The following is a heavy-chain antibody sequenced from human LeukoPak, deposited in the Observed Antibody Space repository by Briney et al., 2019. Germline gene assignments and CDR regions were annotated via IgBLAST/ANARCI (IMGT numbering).Heavy chain of an antibody. V-gene: IGHV4-34*01. J-gene: IGHJ4*02. CDR1: GGSFSGYY. D-gene: IGHD1-26*01. CDR2: INHSGST. Sequence: SETLSLTCAVYGGSFSGYYWSWIRQPPGKGLEWIGEINHSGSTNYNPSLKSRVTMSVDTSKNQFSLKLSSVTAADTAVYYCARDRIVGATTYFDYWGQGTLVTVSS. CDR3: ARDRIVGATTYFDY.